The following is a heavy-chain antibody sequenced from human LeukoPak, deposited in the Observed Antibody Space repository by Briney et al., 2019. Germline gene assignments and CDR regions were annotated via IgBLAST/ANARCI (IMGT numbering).Heavy chain of an antibody. Sequence: GGSLRLSCAASGFTFSNYVMNWVRQAPGKGLEWVSGISVTGGSTYSAESVKGRSTISRDNSKNTLYLQMNSLRNEDTAVFYCARGSSSLYHYMDVWGRGTAVTVS. V-gene: IGHV3-23*01. J-gene: IGHJ6*03. CDR1: GFTFSNYV. CDR3: ARGSSSLYHYMDV. CDR2: ISVTGGST. D-gene: IGHD2-2*01.